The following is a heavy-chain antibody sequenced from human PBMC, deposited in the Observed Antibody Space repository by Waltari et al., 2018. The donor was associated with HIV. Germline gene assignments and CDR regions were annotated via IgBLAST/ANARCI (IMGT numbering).Heavy chain of an antibody. Sequence: QVQLVESGGGVVQPGRSLRLSCAASGFSFSAYVLHWVGQPPGNGLQWVAVIRYEGSNEYYTASVRGRFSISRDNSKNTLYLQMNSLRAGDTAVYYCARAVRSGWQYYYGMDVWGQGTTVTVSS. CDR3: ARAVRSGWQYYYGMDV. V-gene: IGHV3-30*10. CDR2: IRYEGSNE. D-gene: IGHD6-19*01. J-gene: IGHJ6*02. CDR1: GFSFSAYV.